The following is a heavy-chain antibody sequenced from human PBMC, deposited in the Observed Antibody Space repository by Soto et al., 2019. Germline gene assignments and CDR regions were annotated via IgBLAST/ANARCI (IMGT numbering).Heavy chain of an antibody. V-gene: IGHV4-34*01. CDR1: GGSFSGYY. CDR2: INHSGST. D-gene: IGHD1-26*01. J-gene: IGHJ6*03. CDR3: ARAWENYYYYYMDV. Sequence: SETLSLTCAVYGGSFSGYYWSWIRQPPGKGLEWIGEINHSGSTNYNPSLKSRVTISVDTSKNQFSLKLSSVTAADTAVYYCARAWENYYYYYMDVWGKGTTVTVSS.